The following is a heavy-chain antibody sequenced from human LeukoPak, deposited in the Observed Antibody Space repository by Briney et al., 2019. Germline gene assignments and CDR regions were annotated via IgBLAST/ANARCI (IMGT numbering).Heavy chain of an antibody. CDR3: ARDLSIAAVRFDP. CDR1: GGSISSSSYY. CDR2: IYYSGST. V-gene: IGHV4-39*07. Sequence: SETLSLTCTVSGGSISSSSYYWGWIRQPPGKGLEWIGSIYYSGSTYYNPSLKSRVTISVDTSKNQFSLKLSSVTAADTDVYYCARDLSIAAVRFDPWGQGTLVTVSS. J-gene: IGHJ5*02. D-gene: IGHD6-13*01.